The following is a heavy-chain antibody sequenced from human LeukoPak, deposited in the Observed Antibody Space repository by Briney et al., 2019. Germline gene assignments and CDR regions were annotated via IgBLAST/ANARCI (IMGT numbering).Heavy chain of an antibody. CDR1: GGSISSYY. CDR3: AREGLLWFGESFDP. D-gene: IGHD3-10*01. J-gene: IGHJ5*02. V-gene: IGHV4-4*07. Sequence: PSETLSLTCTVSGGSISSYYWSWIRQPAGKGLEWIGRIYTSGSTNYNPSLKSRVTMSVDTSKNQFSLKLSSVTAADTAVYCCAREGLLWFGESFDPWGQGTLVTVSS. CDR2: IYTSGST.